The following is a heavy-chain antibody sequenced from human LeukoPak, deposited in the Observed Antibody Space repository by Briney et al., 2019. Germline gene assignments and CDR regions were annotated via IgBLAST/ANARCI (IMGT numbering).Heavy chain of an antibody. V-gene: IGHV1-2*06. Sequence: ASVKVSCKASGYTFTGYYMHWVRQAPGQGLEWMGRINPNSGGTNYAQKFQGRVTMTRDTSISTAYMELSRLRSDDTAVYYGARGEYSNYPKFVYWGQGTLVTVSS. CDR1: GYTFTGYY. CDR2: INPNSGGT. J-gene: IGHJ4*02. D-gene: IGHD4-11*01. CDR3: ARGEYSNYPKFVY.